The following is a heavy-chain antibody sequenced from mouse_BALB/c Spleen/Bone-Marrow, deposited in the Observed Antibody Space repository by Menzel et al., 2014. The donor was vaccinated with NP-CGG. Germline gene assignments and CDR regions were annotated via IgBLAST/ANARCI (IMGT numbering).Heavy chain of an antibody. D-gene: IGHD1-1*01. Sequence: VKLMESGPGLVAPSQSLSITCTVSGFSLASYGVNWVRQPPGKGLEWLGVIWGDGRTNYHSALISRLSISKVNSKSXVFLKLNSLQTDDTATYFCAKGDYYYDSSHCAMDYWGQGTSVTVSS. CDR2: IWGDGRT. CDR3: AKGDYYYDSSHCAMDY. J-gene: IGHJ4*01. CDR1: GFSLASYG. V-gene: IGHV2-3*01.